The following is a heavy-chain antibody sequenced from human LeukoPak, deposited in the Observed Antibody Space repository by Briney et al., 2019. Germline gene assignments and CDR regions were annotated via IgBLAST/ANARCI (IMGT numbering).Heavy chain of an antibody. D-gene: IGHD2-15*01. Sequence: GGSLRLSCAASGFTFSSYAMSWVRQAPGKGLEWVSAIRGSGGSTNYGDSVTGRVTISRDNSKNTLYLKMNSLRAEDTAVYYCAKDWEYCSGGSCRTYGGLGCWGQGALVTVSS. V-gene: IGHV3-23*01. CDR1: GFTFSSYA. J-gene: IGHJ4*02. CDR2: IRGSGGST. CDR3: AKDWEYCSGGSCRTYGGLGC.